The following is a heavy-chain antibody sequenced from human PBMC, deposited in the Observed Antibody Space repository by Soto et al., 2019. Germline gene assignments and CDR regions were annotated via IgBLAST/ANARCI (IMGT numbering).Heavy chain of an antibody. CDR2: IYYSGST. Sequence: QVQLQESGPGLVKPSETLSLTCTVSGGSISSYYWSWIRQSPGQGLEWIGYIYYSGSTNYNPSLKSRVTISVDTSKNQFSLKLISVTAADTAVYYCARGGISGASCLFDYWGQGTLVTVSS. D-gene: IGHD3-16*02. J-gene: IGHJ4*02. CDR3: ARGGISGASCLFDY. CDR1: GGSISSYY. V-gene: IGHV4-59*01.